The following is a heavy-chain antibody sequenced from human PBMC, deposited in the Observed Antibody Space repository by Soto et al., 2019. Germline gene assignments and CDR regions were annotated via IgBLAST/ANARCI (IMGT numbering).Heavy chain of an antibody. Sequence: GGSLRLSCAGSGFTFSSYGIHWVRQAPGKGLEWVALISYDGGNEKYTESVKDRFTISRDDSHNVVYLQMSSLRTEDTAMYYFAKERYSGPYPSEFDYWGQETLVTVSS. CDR2: ISYDGGNE. V-gene: IGHV3-30*18. D-gene: IGHD1-26*01. CDR1: GFTFSSYG. J-gene: IGHJ4*01. CDR3: AKERYSGPYPSEFDY.